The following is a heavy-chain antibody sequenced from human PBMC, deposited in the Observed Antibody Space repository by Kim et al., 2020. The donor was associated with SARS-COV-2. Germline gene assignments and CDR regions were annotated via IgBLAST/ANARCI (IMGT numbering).Heavy chain of an antibody. V-gene: IGHV4-34*01. CDR1: GGSFSGYY. Sequence: SETLSLTCAVYGGSFSGYYWSWIRQPPGKGLEWIGEINHSGSTNYNPSLKSRVTISVDTSKNQFSLKLSSVTAADTAVYYCARGGGILTGYRPKHFDYWGQGTLVTVSS. J-gene: IGHJ4*02. CDR3: ARGGGILTGYRPKHFDY. CDR2: INHSGST. D-gene: IGHD3-9*01.